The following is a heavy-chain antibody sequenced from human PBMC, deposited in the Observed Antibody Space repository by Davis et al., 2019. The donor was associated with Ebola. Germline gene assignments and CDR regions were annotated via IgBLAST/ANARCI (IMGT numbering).Heavy chain of an antibody. J-gene: IGHJ4*02. V-gene: IGHV5-10-1*01. CDR1: GYSLTSYW. D-gene: IGHD3-16*01. CDR2: IDPSDSYT. Sequence: KVSCKGSGYSLTSYWINWVRQMPGKGLEWMGRIDPSDSYTNYSPSFQGHVTFSADKSSTTAYLHWSSLKASDTAMYYCARSWGDYWGQGTLVTVSS. CDR3: ARSWGDY.